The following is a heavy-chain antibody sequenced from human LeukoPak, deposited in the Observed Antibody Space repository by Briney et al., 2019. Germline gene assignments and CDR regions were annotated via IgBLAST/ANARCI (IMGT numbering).Heavy chain of an antibody. V-gene: IGHV3-30-3*01. Sequence: GGSLKLSCAASGFTFSSYAMHWVRQAPGKGLGWVAVISYDGSNKYYPDSVKGRFTISRDNSKDTLYLQMNSLRPEDTAVYYCARAPGTWLDYYFDYWGQGTLVTVSS. CDR2: ISYDGSNK. J-gene: IGHJ4*02. CDR3: ARAPGTWLDYYFDY. D-gene: IGHD6-19*01. CDR1: GFTFSSYA.